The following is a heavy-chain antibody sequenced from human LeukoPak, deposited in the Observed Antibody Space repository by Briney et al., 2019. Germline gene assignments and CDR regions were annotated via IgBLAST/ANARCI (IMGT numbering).Heavy chain of an antibody. V-gene: IGHV4-34*01. CDR2: INHSGST. J-gene: IGHJ4*02. CDR1: GGSFSGYY. D-gene: IGHD3-3*01. CDR3: ARGFWSGRPFDY. Sequence: SSETLSLTCAGNGGSFSGYYWSWIRQPPGKGLEWIGEINHSGSTNYNPSLKSRVTISVDTSKNQFSLKLSSVTAADTAVYYCARGFWSGRPFDYWGQGTLVTVSS.